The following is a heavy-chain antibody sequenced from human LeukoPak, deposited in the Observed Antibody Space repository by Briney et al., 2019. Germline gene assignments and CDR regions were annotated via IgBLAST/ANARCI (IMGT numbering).Heavy chain of an antibody. V-gene: IGHV3-23*01. CDR2: ISGSGGTT. J-gene: IGHJ4*02. CDR3: AKDVTESSGWYLDY. D-gene: IGHD6-19*01. CDR1: GFTFSNYA. Sequence: GGSLRLSCAASGFTFSNYAMNWVRQAPGKGLEWVSAISGSGGTTYYADSVRGRFTISRDNFKNTLYLQMNSLRAGDRALYYCAKDVTESSGWYLDYWGQGTLVTVSS.